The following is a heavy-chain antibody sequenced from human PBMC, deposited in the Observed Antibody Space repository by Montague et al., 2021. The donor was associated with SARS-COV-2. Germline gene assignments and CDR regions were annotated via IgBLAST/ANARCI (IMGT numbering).Heavy chain of an antibody. Sequence: SLRLSCAASGFTFSSYEMNWVRQAPGKGLEWVAVIWYDGSNKYYADSVKGRFTISRDNSKNTLYLQMNSLRAEDTAVYYCARDTSHDEEWSNYYYGMDVWGQGSTVTVSS. J-gene: IGHJ6*02. D-gene: IGHD2-8*01. CDR2: IWYDGSNK. V-gene: IGHV3-33*08. CDR1: GFTFSSYE. CDR3: ARDTSHDEEWSNYYYGMDV.